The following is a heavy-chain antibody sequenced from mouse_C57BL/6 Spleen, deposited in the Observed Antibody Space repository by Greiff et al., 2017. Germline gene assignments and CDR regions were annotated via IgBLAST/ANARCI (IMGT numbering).Heavy chain of an antibody. J-gene: IGHJ2*01. CDR1: GYAFSSSW. V-gene: IGHV1-82*01. Sequence: LEESGPELVKPGASVKISCKASGYAFSSSWMNWVKQRPGKGLEWIGRIYPGDGDTNYNGKFKGKDTLTADKSSSTAYMQRSSLTSEDSAVYFCARVANWEYYFDDWGQGTTLTVSS. CDR3: ARVANWEYYFDD. CDR2: IYPGDGDT. D-gene: IGHD4-1*01.